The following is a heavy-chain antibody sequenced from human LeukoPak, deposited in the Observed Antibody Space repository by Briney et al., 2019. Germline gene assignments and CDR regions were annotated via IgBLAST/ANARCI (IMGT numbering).Heavy chain of an antibody. V-gene: IGHV4-39*01. CDR3: ARLGDSYATDY. D-gene: IGHD5-18*01. CDR1: GGSISSSNYN. CDR2: IYYSGST. J-gene: IGHJ4*02. Sequence: SETLSLTCTVSGGSISSSNYNWGWIRQPPGKGLEWVGSIYYSGSTYYNPSLKSRVTISVDTSKNQFSLKLSSVTAADTAVYYCARLGDSYATDYWGQGTLVTVSS.